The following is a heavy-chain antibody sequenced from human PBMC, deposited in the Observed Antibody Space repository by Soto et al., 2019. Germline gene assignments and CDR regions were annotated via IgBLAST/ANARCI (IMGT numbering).Heavy chain of an antibody. J-gene: IGHJ4*02. CDR1: GGSISSYY. CDR2: IYYSGST. Sequence: SETLSLTCTVSGGSISSYYWSCFRQPPGKGLEWIGYIYYSGSTNYNPSLKSRVTISVDTSKNQFSLKLSSVTAADTAVYYCARRYGGNFDYWGQGTLVTVSS. D-gene: IGHD3-16*01. CDR3: ARRYGGNFDY. V-gene: IGHV4-59*01.